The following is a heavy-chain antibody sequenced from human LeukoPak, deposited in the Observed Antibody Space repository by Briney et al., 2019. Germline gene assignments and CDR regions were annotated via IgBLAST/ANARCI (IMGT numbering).Heavy chain of an antibody. D-gene: IGHD6-19*01. Sequence: PSETLSLTCTVSGGSISGYYWSWIRQPPGKGLEWVGYISYSGSTNYKPSLKSRVTISVDTSMNQFSLKLSSVTAADTAIYYCARDGRAGSLFAYWGQGTLVTVSS. CDR3: ARDGRAGSLFAY. V-gene: IGHV4-59*01. J-gene: IGHJ4*02. CDR1: GGSISGYY. CDR2: ISYSGST.